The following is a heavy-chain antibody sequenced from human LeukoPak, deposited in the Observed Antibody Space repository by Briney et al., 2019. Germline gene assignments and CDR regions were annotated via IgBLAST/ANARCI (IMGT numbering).Heavy chain of an antibody. D-gene: IGHD1-14*01. CDR1: GFTLSNYA. CDR2: VIGSSGST. J-gene: IGHJ4*02. V-gene: IGHV3-23*01. CDR3: VRKFATGD. Sequence: GGSLRLSCAASGFTLSNYAMNWVRQAPGKGLEWVSVVIGSSGSTGYADSVKGRFTISRDNAKNTLYLQMNGLRVEDTAVYYCVRKFATGDWGQGTLVTVSS.